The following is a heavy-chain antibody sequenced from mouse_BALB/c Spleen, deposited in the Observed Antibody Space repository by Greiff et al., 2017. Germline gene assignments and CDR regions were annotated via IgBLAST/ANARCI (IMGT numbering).Heavy chain of an antibody. CDR1: GFTFSSYG. J-gene: IGHJ3*01. CDR2: ISSGGSYT. Sequence: EVKLLESGGDLVKPGGSLKLSCAASGFTFSSYGMSWVSQTPDKRLEWVATISSGGSYTYYPDSVKGRFTISRDNAKNTLYLQMSSLKSEDTAMYYCARHGDYGYDAWFAYWGQGTLVTVSA. CDR3: ARHGDYGYDAWFAY. V-gene: IGHV5-6*01. D-gene: IGHD2-2*01.